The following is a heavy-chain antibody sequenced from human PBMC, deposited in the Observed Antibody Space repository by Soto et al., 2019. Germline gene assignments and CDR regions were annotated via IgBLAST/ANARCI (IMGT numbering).Heavy chain of an antibody. J-gene: IGHJ6*02. D-gene: IGHD6-19*01. Sequence: QVQLQESGPGLVKPSQTLSLTCTVSGGSISSGGYYWSWIRQHPGKGLEWIGYIYYSGSTYYNPSFKSRVTISVDTSKNQFSLKLSSVTAADTAVYYCARTTTGAATYYYYYYGMDVWGQGTTVTVSS. V-gene: IGHV4-31*03. CDR3: ARTTTGAATYYYYYYGMDV. CDR2: IYYSGST. CDR1: GGSISSGGYY.